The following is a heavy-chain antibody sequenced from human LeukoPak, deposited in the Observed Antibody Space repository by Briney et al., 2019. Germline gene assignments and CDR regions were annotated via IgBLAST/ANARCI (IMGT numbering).Heavy chain of an antibody. V-gene: IGHV3-23*01. D-gene: IGHD1-1*01. CDR1: GFAFSSYV. J-gene: IGHJ3*02. CDR3: AKDMTTRGAFDI. Sequence: QPGGSLRLSCAASGFAFSSYVINWVRQAPGKGLEWVSAIGGTGRTYHADPVKGRFTISRDNSKNTVSLQMNSLRAEDTAIFYCAKDMTTRGAFDIWGQGTMVTVSS. CDR2: IGGTGRT.